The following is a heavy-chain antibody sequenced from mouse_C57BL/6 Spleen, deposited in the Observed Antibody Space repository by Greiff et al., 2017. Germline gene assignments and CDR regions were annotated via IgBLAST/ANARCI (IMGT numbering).Heavy chain of an antibody. CDR2: ISGGGGNT. D-gene: IGHD2-1*01. Sequence: EVQRVESGGGLVKPGGSLKLSCAASGFTFSSYTMSWVRQTPEKRLEWVATISGGGGNTYSPDSVKGRFTISRDNAKNTLYLQMSSLRSEDTALYYCESFYGNTMDYWGQGTSVTVSS. CDR3: ESFYGNTMDY. V-gene: IGHV5-9*01. CDR1: GFTFSSYT. J-gene: IGHJ4*01.